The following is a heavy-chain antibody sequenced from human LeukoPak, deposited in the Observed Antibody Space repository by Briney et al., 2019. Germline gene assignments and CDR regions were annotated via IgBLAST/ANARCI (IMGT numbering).Heavy chain of an antibody. J-gene: IGHJ5*02. D-gene: IGHD6-19*01. CDR3: VRRHSSVHEP. CDR1: GFTFSNYE. V-gene: IGHV3-48*03. Sequence: GGSLRLSCAASGFTFSNYEMNWVRQAPGKGLEWVSYISWSSETKYYADSVQGRFTIYRDNAKNSLYLQMNSLRAEDTALYFCVRRHSSVHEPWGQGTPVTVSS. CDR2: ISWSSETK.